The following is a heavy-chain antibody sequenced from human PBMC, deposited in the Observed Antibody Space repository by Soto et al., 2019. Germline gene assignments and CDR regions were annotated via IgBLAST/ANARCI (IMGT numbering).Heavy chain of an antibody. V-gene: IGHV3-30-3*01. CDR3: ARDSSAVAIAVAGFVYNWFDP. D-gene: IGHD6-19*01. Sequence: GGSLRLSCAASGFTFSSYAMHWVRQAPGKGLEWVAVISYDGSNKYYADSVKGRFTISRDNSKNTLYLQMNSLRAEDTAVYYCARDSSAVAIAVAGFVYNWFDPWGQGTLVTVSS. J-gene: IGHJ5*02. CDR2: ISYDGSNK. CDR1: GFTFSSYA.